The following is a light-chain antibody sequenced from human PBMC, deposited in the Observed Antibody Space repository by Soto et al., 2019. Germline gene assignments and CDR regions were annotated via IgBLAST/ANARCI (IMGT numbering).Light chain of an antibody. CDR3: SSYAGSNIFYV. CDR1: SSDVGGYNY. CDR2: EVT. V-gene: IGLV2-8*01. J-gene: IGLJ1*01. Sequence: QSALTQPPSASGSPGQSVTISCTGTSSDVGGYNYVSWYQQHPGKAPKLMIYEVTKRPSGVPDRFSGSKSGNTASLTASGLRAEDEADYYCSSYAGSNIFYVFGTGTKLTVL.